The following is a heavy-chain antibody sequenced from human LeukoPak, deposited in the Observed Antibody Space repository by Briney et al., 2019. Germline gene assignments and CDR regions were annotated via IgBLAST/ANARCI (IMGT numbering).Heavy chain of an antibody. CDR2: ISYDGSNK. CDR3: ARCPGRGWYDY. V-gene: IGHV3-30-3*01. J-gene: IGHJ4*02. D-gene: IGHD6-19*01. Sequence: GGSLRLSCAASGFTFSSYAMHWVRQAPGKGLEWVAVISYDGSNKYYADSVKGRFTISRDNSKNTLYLQMNSLRAEDTAVYYCARCPGRGWYDYWGKGNLVTVSS. CDR1: GFTFSSYA.